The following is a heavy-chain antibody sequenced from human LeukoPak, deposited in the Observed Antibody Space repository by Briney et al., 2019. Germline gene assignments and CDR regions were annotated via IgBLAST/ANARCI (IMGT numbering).Heavy chain of an antibody. Sequence: SETLSLTCSVSTASITSSCYYWGWIRQPPGQGLEWIGSIYYRGRTYSNPSLKIRVTISADTSKNQFSLNLSSVTASDTSVYYCARQKILDDNYDSSGYYVDQWGQGSLVTVSS. J-gene: IGHJ4*02. CDR1: TASITSSCYY. V-gene: IGHV4-39*01. CDR2: IYYRGRT. D-gene: IGHD3-22*01. CDR3: ARQKILDDNYDSSGYYVDQ.